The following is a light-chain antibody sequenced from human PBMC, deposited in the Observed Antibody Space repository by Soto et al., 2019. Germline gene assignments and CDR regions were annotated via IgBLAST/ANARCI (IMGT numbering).Light chain of an antibody. CDR3: ASYTCSSTRV. Sequence: QSALTQPASVSGSPGQSITISCTGSNSDVGAYNYVSWYQQHPGKAPKLIIYEVKNRPSGVSHRFSGSKSGNTASLTISGLQADDEADYYCASYTCSSTRVFGGGTKVTVL. V-gene: IGLV2-14*01. CDR1: NSDVGAYNY. CDR2: EVK. J-gene: IGLJ3*02.